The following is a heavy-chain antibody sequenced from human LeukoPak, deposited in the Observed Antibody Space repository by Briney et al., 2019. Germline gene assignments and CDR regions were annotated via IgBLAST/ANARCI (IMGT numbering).Heavy chain of an antibody. CDR1: GFTFSSYA. Sequence: QTGGSLRLSCAAPGFTFSSYAMSWVRQAPGKGLEWVSAISGSGGSTYYADSVKGRFTISRDNSKNTLYLQMNSLRAEDTAVYYCAKEEYWWDSSGYPGAFDIWGQGTMVTVSS. CDR2: ISGSGGST. V-gene: IGHV3-23*01. J-gene: IGHJ3*02. D-gene: IGHD3-22*01. CDR3: AKEEYWWDSSGYPGAFDI.